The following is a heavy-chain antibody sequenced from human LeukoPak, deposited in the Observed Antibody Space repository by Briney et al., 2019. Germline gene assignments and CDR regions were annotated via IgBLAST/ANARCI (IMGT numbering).Heavy chain of an antibody. J-gene: IGHJ4*02. CDR2: IKEDGSEE. V-gene: IGHV3-7*04. CDR3: ARGDSGYESGY. Sequence: PGGSLRLSCAASGFTFSTSWMNWVRQAPGKGLEWVANIKEDGSEEYYVDSVKGRFTISRDNARKSLYLQMNSLRVEDTAVYYCARGDSGYESGYWGQGTLVTVSS. D-gene: IGHD5-12*01. CDR1: GFTFSTSW.